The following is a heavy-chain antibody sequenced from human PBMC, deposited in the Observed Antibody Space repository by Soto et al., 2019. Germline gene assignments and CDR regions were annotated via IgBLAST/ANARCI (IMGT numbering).Heavy chain of an antibody. Sequence: ASVKVSCKASGYSFSNYEMHWVRQAPGQRLEWMGWINAGNGNTKSSQKFQGRVTITRDTSASTAYMELSSLRSEDTAVYYCARCITLVRGVRSYGMDVWGQGTTVTVSS. CDR1: GYSFSNYE. D-gene: IGHD3-10*01. J-gene: IGHJ6*02. CDR2: INAGNGNT. V-gene: IGHV1-3*01. CDR3: ARCITLVRGVRSYGMDV.